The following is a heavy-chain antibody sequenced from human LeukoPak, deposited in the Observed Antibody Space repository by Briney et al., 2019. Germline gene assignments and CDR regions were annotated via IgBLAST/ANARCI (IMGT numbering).Heavy chain of an antibody. CDR1: GFTFSSYA. Sequence: GGSLRLSCAASGFTFSSYAMSWVRQAPGEGLVWVSRINTDGSTTSYADSVKGRFTLSRDNARNTLYLQMHSLRAEDTAVYYCANSLLGGQGTLVTVSS. J-gene: IGHJ4*02. CDR2: INTDGSTT. D-gene: IGHD4-23*01. CDR3: ANSLL. V-gene: IGHV3-74*01.